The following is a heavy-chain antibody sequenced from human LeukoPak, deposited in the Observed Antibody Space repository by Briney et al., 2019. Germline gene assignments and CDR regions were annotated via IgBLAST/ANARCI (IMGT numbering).Heavy chain of an antibody. CDR2: IHNSGSN. D-gene: IGHD2-21*01. V-gene: IGHV4-59*08. Sequence: AETQSLTCTVSGRSISLYYRNWLREPPGKALEWVGYIHNSGSNNDIPYLQSRVTLAVDTSKNHFSLKLSSVTAADTAVYYLSRQRLLVGDWFDPWGQGTLVTVSS. J-gene: IGHJ5*02. CDR3: SRQRLLVGDWFDP. CDR1: GRSISLYY.